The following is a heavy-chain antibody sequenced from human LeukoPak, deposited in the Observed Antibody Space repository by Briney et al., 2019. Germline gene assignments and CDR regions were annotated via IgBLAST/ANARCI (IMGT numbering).Heavy chain of an antibody. Sequence: PSETLSLTCTVSGGSISSHYWSWIRQPPGKGLEWIGYIYYSGSTNYNPSLKSRVTISVDTPKNQFSLKLSSVTAADTAVYYCARGPVSGSSAAFDIWGQGTMVTVSS. V-gene: IGHV4-59*11. CDR3: ARGPVSGSSAAFDI. CDR2: IYYSGST. D-gene: IGHD1-26*01. J-gene: IGHJ3*02. CDR1: GGSISSHY.